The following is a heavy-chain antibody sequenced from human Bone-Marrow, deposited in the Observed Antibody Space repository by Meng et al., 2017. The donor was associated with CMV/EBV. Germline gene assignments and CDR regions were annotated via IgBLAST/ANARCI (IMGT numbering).Heavy chain of an antibody. D-gene: IGHD4-17*01. J-gene: IGHJ4*02. Sequence: GESLKISCAASGFTFSSYVMHWVRQAPGKGLEWVAAIWYDGSKKYYAASVKGRFTISRDNSKNTLYLQMHSLRAEDTAVYYCARDSTDYADYVGFFDYWGQRTLVTVSS. CDR3: ARDSTDYADYVGFFDY. V-gene: IGHV3-33*01. CDR2: IWYDGSKK. CDR1: GFTFSSYV.